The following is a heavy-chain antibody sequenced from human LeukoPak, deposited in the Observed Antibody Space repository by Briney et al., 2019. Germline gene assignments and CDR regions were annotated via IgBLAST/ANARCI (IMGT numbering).Heavy chain of an antibody. CDR2: IYHSGST. V-gene: IGHV4-4*02. D-gene: IGHD3-10*01. CDR1: GGSISSSNW. CDR3: ARHKAYYYGSGSSYYFDY. J-gene: IGHJ4*02. Sequence: PSETLSLTCAVSGGSISSSNWWSWVRQPPGKGLEWIGEIYHSGSTNYNPSLKGRVTISVDKSKNQFSLKLSSVTAADTAVYYCARHKAYYYGSGSSYYFDYWGQGTLVTVSS.